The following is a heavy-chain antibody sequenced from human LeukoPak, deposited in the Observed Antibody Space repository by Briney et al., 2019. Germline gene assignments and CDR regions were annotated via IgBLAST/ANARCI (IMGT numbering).Heavy chain of an antibody. Sequence: ASMKVSCKASGYTFTGYYMHLVRQAPGQGLEWMGWINPNSGGTNYAQKFQGRVTMTRDTSISTAYMELSRLRSDDTAVYYCASHSGYDLTPYDYWGQGTLVTVSS. CDR1: GYTFTGYY. CDR2: INPNSGGT. CDR3: ASHSGYDLTPYDY. J-gene: IGHJ4*02. D-gene: IGHD5-12*01. V-gene: IGHV1-2*02.